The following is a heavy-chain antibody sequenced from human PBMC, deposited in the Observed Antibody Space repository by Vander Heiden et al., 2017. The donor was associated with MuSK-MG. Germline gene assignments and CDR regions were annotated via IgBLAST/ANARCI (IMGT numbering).Heavy chain of an antibody. CDR1: GGTFSSYA. Sequence: QVQLVQSGAEVKKPGSSVQVSCKASGGTFSSYAISWVRQAPGQGLEWMGGIITIFGTAKYAQKCQGRFTITADESTSTADMERSSMRSDQTAVDYCAFLRDTAWGVGPSYDYWGQGTLVTVSS. CDR3: AFLRDTAWGVGPSYDY. J-gene: IGHJ4*02. D-gene: IGHD5-18*01. CDR2: IITIFGTA. V-gene: IGHV1-69*01.